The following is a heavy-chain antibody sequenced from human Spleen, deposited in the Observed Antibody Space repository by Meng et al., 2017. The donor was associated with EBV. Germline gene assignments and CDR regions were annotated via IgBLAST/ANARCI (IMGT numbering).Heavy chain of an antibody. CDR1: GFSFDTYG. V-gene: IGHV3-33*01. J-gene: IGHJ4*02. Sequence: QGELVESGGGVVQPGRSLRLSCVASGFSFDTYGMHWVRQAPGKGPEGVAFIWYDGSNKYYAESVKGRFTISRDDSKNTLYLQMNSLRAEDTAVYYCAREYYYDSSGYYPPDYWGQGTLVTVSS. CDR2: IWYDGSNK. D-gene: IGHD3-22*01. CDR3: AREYYYDSSGYYPPDY.